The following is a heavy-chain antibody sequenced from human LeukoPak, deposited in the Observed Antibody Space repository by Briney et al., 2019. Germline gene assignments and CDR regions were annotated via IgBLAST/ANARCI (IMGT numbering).Heavy chain of an antibody. V-gene: IGHV3-30-3*02. CDR3: AKTKYYYDSSGYTPFDY. J-gene: IGHJ4*02. D-gene: IGHD3-22*01. CDR1: GFTFSSYA. Sequence: PGGSLRLSCAASGFTFSSYAMHWVRQAPGKGLEWVAVISYDGSNKYYADSVKGRFTISRDSSKNTLYLQMNSLRAEDTAVYYCAKTKYYYDSSGYTPFDYWGQGTLVSVSS. CDR2: ISYDGSNK.